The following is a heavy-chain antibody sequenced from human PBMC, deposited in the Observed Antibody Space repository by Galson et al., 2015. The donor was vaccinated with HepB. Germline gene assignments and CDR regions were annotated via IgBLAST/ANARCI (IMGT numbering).Heavy chain of an antibody. J-gene: IGHJ6*03. Sequence: SVKVSCKASGYTFTSYDINWVRQATGQGLEWMGWMNPNSGNTGYAQKFQGRVTMTRNTSISTAYMELSSLRSEDTAVYYCAREGGDQSIAAAGAYYYYYYYMDVWGKGTTVTVSS. V-gene: IGHV1-8*01. D-gene: IGHD6-13*01. CDR2: MNPNSGNT. CDR3: AREGGDQSIAAAGAYYYYYYYMDV. CDR1: GYTFTSYD.